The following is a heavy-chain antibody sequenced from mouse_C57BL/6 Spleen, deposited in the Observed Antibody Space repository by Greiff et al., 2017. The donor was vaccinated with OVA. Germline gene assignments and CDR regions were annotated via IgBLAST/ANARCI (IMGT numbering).Heavy chain of an antibody. J-gene: IGHJ4*01. V-gene: IGHV1-82*01. D-gene: IGHD4-1*01. CDR2: IYPGDGDT. CDR3: ARSGSSYAMDY. Sequence: VKLQQSGPELVKPGASVKISCKASGYAFSSSWMNWVKQRPGKGLEWIGRIYPGDGDTNYNGKFKGKATLTADKSSSTAYMQLSSLTSEDSAVYFCARSGSSYAMDYWGQGTSVTVSS. CDR1: GYAFSSSW.